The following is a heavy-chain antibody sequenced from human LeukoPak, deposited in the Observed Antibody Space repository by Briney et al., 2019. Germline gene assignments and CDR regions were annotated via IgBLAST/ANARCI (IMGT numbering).Heavy chain of an antibody. CDR1: GGTFSSYA. D-gene: IGHD3-10*01. Sequence: GASVKVSCKASGGTFSSYAINWVRQATGQGLEWMGWMNPNSGNTGCAQKFQGRVTMTRNTSISTAYMELSSLRSEDTAVYYCARSPKNSMVRGVILFDYWGQGTLVTVSS. CDR2: MNPNSGNT. CDR3: ARSPKNSMVRGVILFDY. J-gene: IGHJ4*02. V-gene: IGHV1-8*02.